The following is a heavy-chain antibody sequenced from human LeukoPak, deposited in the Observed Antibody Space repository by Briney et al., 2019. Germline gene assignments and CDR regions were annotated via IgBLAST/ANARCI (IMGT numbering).Heavy chain of an antibody. V-gene: IGHV4-34*01. CDR2: INHSGST. D-gene: IGHD2-2*01. J-gene: IGHJ6*02. CDR1: GGSFSGYY. CDR3: ARDNVPGYCSSTSCYGMDV. Sequence: SETLSLTCAVYGGSFSGYYWSWIRQPPGKGLEWIGEINHSGSTNYNPSLKSRVTMSVDTSKNQFSLKLSSVTAADTAVYYCARDNVPGYCSSTSCYGMDVWGQGTTVTVSS.